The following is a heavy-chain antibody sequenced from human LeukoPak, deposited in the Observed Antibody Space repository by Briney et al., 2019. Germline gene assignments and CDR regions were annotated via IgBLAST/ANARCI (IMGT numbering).Heavy chain of an antibody. CDR3: AREGSSSWLRGGSSFDY. V-gene: IGHV4-39*07. D-gene: IGHD6-13*01. CDR2: IYYSGST. Sequence: SETLSLTCTVSGGSISSSSFSWGWIRQPPGKGLEWIGSIYYSGSTYYNPSLKSRVTISVDTSKNQFSLKLSSVTAADTAVYYCAREGSSSWLRGGSSFDYWGQGTLVTVSS. CDR1: GGSISSSSFS. J-gene: IGHJ4*02.